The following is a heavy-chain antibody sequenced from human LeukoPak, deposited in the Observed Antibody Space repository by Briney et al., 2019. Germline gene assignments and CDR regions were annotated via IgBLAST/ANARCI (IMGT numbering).Heavy chain of an antibody. V-gene: IGHV3-23*01. D-gene: IGHD2-2*01. CDR2: ISGSGGST. CDR1: GFTFSSYA. Sequence: GGSLRLSCAASGFTFSSYAMSWVRQAPGKGLEWVSAISGSGGSTYYADSVKGRFTISRDNSKNTLYLQMNSLRAEDTAVYYCAKDPVDCSSTSCYAVGYFDYWGQGTLVTVSS. CDR3: AKDPVDCSSTSCYAVGYFDY. J-gene: IGHJ4*02.